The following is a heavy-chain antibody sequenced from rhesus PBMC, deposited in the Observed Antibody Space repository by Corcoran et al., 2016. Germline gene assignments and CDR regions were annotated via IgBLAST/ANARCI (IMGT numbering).Heavy chain of an antibody. V-gene: IGHV4-122*02. J-gene: IGHJ6*01. CDR2: CSYSGTT. D-gene: IGHD4-29*01. CDR3: AHYGSGYGGDS. Sequence: QLQLQESGPGLVKPSETLSLTCAVSGYSISSGYGWSWIRQPPGKGLEWSGYCSYSGTTGSSPTHKRRVTSAGAPSRNQFALKLSSVTTADTAVYYCAHYGSGYGGDSWGQGVVVTVSS. CDR1: GYSISSGYG.